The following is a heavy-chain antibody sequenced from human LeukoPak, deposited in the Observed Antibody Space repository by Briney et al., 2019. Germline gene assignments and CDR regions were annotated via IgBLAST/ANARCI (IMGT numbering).Heavy chain of an antibody. V-gene: IGHV4-39*01. CDR1: GGSISSSSYY. J-gene: IGHJ5*02. Sequence: SETLSLTCTVSGGSISSSSYYWGWIRQPPGKGLEWIGSIYYSRSTYYNPSLKSRVTISVDTSKNQFPLKLSSVTAADTAVYYCARHTPFYGDPGNWFDPWGQGTLVTVSS. CDR2: IYYSRST. CDR3: ARHTPFYGDPGNWFDP. D-gene: IGHD4-17*01.